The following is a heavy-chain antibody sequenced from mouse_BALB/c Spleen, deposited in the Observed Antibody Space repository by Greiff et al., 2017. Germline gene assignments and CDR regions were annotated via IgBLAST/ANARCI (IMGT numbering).Heavy chain of an antibody. V-gene: IGHV5-9*03. CDR1: GFTFSSYT. CDR2: ISSGGGNT. J-gene: IGHJ4*01. D-gene: IGHD2-4*01. CDR3: ARSLYYDYDGAMDY. Sequence: EVKVVESGGGLVKPGGSLKLSCAASGFTFSSYTMSWVRQTPEKRLEWVATISSGGGNTYYPDSVKGRFTISRDNAKNNLYLQMSSLRSEDTALYYCARSLYYDYDGAMDYWGQGTSVTVSS.